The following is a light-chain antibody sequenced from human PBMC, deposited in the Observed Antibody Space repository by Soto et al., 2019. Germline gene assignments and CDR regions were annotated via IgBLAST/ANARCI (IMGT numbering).Light chain of an antibody. CDR2: GAS. CDR3: QQYGSSPAT. CDR1: QSVSSN. V-gene: IGKV3-20*01. Sequence: IVLTQAPGTMSLSPGERPKLSCRASQSVSSNLAWYQQKPGQAPRLLIYGASSRATGIPDRFSGSGSGTDFTLTISRLEPEDFAVYYCQQYGSSPATFGQGTKVDI. J-gene: IGKJ1*01.